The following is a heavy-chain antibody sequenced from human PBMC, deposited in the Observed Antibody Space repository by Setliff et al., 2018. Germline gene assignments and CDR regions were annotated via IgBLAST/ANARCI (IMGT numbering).Heavy chain of an antibody. Sequence: PGGSLRLSCAASGFTFSSYSMNWVRQAPGKGLEWVSSISSSSSYIYYADSVKGRSTNSTNNAKNSLYLQMNSLSAEDTAVYYCARDRSGYSGVIDYWGQGTLVTVSS. V-gene: IGHV3-21*01. CDR1: GFTFSSYS. D-gene: IGHD3-22*01. CDR2: ISSSSSYI. J-gene: IGHJ4*02. CDR3: ARDRSGYSGVIDY.